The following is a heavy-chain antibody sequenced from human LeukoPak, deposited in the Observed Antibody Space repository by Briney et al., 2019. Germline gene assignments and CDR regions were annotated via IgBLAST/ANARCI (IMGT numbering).Heavy chain of an antibody. Sequence: GGSLRLSCAASGFTFSFYGMHWVRQAPGEGLEWVAVISADGSLIYYGDSVKGRFTVSRDNSKSTMFLQMSSLTNDDTGVYYCAKGLTGSGVANWLDSWGQGTLAVVSS. J-gene: IGHJ5*01. CDR3: AKGLTGSGVANWLDS. CDR1: GFTFSFYG. V-gene: IGHV3-30*18. CDR2: ISADGSLI. D-gene: IGHD3-10*01.